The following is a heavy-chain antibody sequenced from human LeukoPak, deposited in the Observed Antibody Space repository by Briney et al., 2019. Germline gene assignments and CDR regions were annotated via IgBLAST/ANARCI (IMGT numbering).Heavy chain of an antibody. CDR3: VRPQEEDGYNYNWAFDY. Sequence: ASVKVSCKASGYTFTSYGINWVRQAPGQGLEWMGWISAYNGNTNYAQELQGRVTMTTDTSTTTAYMELRSLRSDDTAVYYCVRPQEEDGYNYNWAFDYWGQGTLVTVSS. V-gene: IGHV1-18*01. CDR1: GYTFTSYG. D-gene: IGHD5-24*01. J-gene: IGHJ4*02. CDR2: ISAYNGNT.